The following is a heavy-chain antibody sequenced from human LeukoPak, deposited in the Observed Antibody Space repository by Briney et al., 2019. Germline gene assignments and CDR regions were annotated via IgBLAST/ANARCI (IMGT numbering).Heavy chain of an antibody. J-gene: IGHJ4*02. D-gene: IGHD1-26*01. V-gene: IGHV3-30*18. CDR2: ISYDGSNK. CDR3: AKESWRSGSYYPDY. CDR1: GFTFSSYG. Sequence: PGGSLRLSCAASGFTFSSYGMHWVRQAPGKGLKWVAVISYDGSNKYYADSVKGRFTISRANSKNTLYLQMNSLRAEDTAVYYCAKESWRSGSYYPDYWGQGTLVTVSS.